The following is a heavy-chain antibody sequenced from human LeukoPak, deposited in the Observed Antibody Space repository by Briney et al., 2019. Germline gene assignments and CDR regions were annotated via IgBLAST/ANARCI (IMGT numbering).Heavy chain of an antibody. D-gene: IGHD1-7*01. CDR2: ISSSGSTI. Sequence: GGSLRLSCAASGFTFSSYEMNWVRQAPGKGLEWVSYISSSGSTIYYADSVKGRFTISRDNAKNSLYLQMSSLRAEDTAVYYCAKRRGLELLYYYYMDVWGKGTTVTVSS. CDR1: GFTFSSYE. V-gene: IGHV3-48*03. CDR3: AKRRGLELLYYYYMDV. J-gene: IGHJ6*03.